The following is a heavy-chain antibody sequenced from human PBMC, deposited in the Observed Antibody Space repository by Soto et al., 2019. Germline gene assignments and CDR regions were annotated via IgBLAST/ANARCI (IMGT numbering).Heavy chain of an antibody. V-gene: IGHV3-23*01. D-gene: IGHD3-3*01. J-gene: IGHJ4*02. CDR1: GFTFSSYA. Sequence: EVQLLESGGGLVQPGGSLRLSCAASGFTFSSYAMTWVRQAPGKGLEWVSGISRTGGSTYYADSVKGRFTTSRDNSKNTLHLQMNNVRAEDTAVYYCAKAVFDDFWSGEDYFDYWGQGNLVHVSS. CDR3: AKAVFDDFWSGEDYFDY. CDR2: ISRTGGST.